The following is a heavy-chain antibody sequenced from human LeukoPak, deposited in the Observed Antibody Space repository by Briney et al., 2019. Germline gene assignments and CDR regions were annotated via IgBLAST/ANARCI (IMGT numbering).Heavy chain of an antibody. CDR2: ISSSSSTI. CDR1: GFTFSSYS. D-gene: IGHD1/OR15-1a*01. CDR3: VTRASVNGKTRF. J-gene: IGHJ4*02. Sequence: PGGSLRLSCAASGFTFSSYSMNWVRQAPGKGLEWVSYISSSSSTIYYADSVKGRFTISRDNANNSLYLQMNNVRDDVTAVYYCVTRASVNGKTRFWGQGTLVTVSS. V-gene: IGHV3-48*02.